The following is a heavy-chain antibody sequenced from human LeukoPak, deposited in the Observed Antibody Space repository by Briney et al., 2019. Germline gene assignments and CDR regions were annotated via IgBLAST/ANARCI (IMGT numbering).Heavy chain of an antibody. Sequence: SSETLSLTCTVSGGSISSYYWSWIRQPPGKGLEWIGYISYSGSTNYNPSLKSRVTISVDTSKNQFSLKLSSVTAADTAVYYCARLSPRYYDSSGYYFWVPFDYWGQGTLVTVSS. J-gene: IGHJ4*02. CDR1: GGSISSYY. D-gene: IGHD3-22*01. CDR3: ARLSPRYYDSSGYYFWVPFDY. CDR2: ISYSGST. V-gene: IGHV4-59*08.